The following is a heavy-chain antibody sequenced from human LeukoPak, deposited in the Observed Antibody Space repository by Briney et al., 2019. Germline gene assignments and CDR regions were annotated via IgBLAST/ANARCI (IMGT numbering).Heavy chain of an antibody. J-gene: IGHJ4*02. CDR1: GGAISGRRDY. D-gene: IGHD6-19*01. CDR2: IYYSGST. V-gene: IGHV4-39*01. Sequence: SETLSLTCTVSGGAISGRRDYWGWIRQPPGKGLEWIGSIYYSGSTYYNPSLKSRVTISVDTSKNQFSLKLSSVTAADTAVYYCATPGEYSSGWHDYWGQGTLVTVTS. CDR3: ATPGEYSSGWHDY.